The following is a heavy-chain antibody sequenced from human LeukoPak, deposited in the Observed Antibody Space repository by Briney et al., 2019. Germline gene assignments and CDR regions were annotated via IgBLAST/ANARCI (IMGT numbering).Heavy chain of an antibody. J-gene: IGHJ3*02. Sequence: SQTLSLTCTVSGGSISSDDYYWNWIRQPPGKGLEWIGYIYYSGTTYYNPSLKSRITISVDTSKNQFSLKLTSVTAADTAVYYCARVVTIFGVTGDAFDIWGQGTMVTVSS. V-gene: IGHV4-30-4*01. CDR2: IYYSGTT. CDR3: ARVVTIFGVTGDAFDI. D-gene: IGHD3-3*01. CDR1: GGSISSDDYY.